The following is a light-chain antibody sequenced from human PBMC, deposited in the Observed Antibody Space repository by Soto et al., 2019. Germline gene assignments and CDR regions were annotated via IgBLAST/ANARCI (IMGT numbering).Light chain of an antibody. CDR1: QSVSSSY. J-gene: IGKJ4*01. V-gene: IGKV3D-20*02. CDR3: QQRSNWPPLLT. CDR2: YTS. Sequence: EIVLTQSPGTLSLSPGERATLSCRASQSVSSSYLAWYQQKPGQAPRLLIYYTSNRATGIPARFSGSGSGTDFTLTINSLAPEDFAVYYCQQRSNWPPLLTFGGGTKVDIK.